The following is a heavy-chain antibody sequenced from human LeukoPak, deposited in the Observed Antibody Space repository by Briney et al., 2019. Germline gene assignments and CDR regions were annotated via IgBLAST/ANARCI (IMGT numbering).Heavy chain of an antibody. CDR3: ARVWRYSGYDFWWLSSGYSGNWFDP. D-gene: IGHD5-12*01. CDR1: GFTFSSYE. V-gene: IGHV3-48*03. CDR2: ISSSGSTI. Sequence: GGSLRLSCAASGFTFSSYEMNWVRQAPGKGLEWVSYISSSGSTIYYADSVKGRFTISRDNAKNSLYLQMNSLRAEDTAVYYCARVWRYSGYDFWWLSSGYSGNWFDPWGQGTLVTVSS. J-gene: IGHJ5*02.